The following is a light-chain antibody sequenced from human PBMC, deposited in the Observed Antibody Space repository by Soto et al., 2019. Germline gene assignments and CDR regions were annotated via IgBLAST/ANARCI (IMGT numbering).Light chain of an antibody. CDR1: QGISSH. V-gene: IGKV1-39*01. J-gene: IGKJ1*01. CDR2: AAS. CDR3: QQGYTTPQT. Sequence: DIQMTQSPSSLSASAGDRVTITCRASQGISSHLTWYQQKPGKAPKLLIYAASTWQSGVPSRFGGSGSGTDFTLTISSLQPEDFATYYCQQGYTTPQTFGQGTKVEIK.